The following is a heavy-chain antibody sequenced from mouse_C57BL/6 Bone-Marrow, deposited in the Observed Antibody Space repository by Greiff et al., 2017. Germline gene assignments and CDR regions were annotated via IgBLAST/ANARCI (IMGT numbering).Heavy chain of an antibody. V-gene: IGHV1-15*01. J-gene: IGHJ4*01. CDR1: GYTFTDYE. Sequence: LQQSGAELVRPGASVTLSCKASGYTFTDYEMHWVKQTPVPGLEWIGAIDPETGGTAYNQQFKGKAILTSDKSSSTAYMELRSLTSEYSAGNYCTRCRRAYYYAMDYWGQGTSVTVSS. CDR3: TRCRRAYYYAMDY. CDR2: IDPETGGT.